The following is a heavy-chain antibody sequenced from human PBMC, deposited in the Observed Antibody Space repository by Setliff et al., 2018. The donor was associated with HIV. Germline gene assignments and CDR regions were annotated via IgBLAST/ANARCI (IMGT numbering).Heavy chain of an antibody. J-gene: IGHJ5*02. D-gene: IGHD3-3*01. CDR2: VNHSGTT. CDR1: GTSFSDYY. CDR3: ARDRRSIFGVDTKNWFDP. Sequence: SETLSLTCVVYGTSFSDYYWTWIRQPPGKGLEWIGEVNHSGTTNYNTSLKSRVTISGDTSKKQFSLKLSSVTAADTAVYYCARDRRSIFGVDTKNWFDPWGQGTLVTVSS. V-gene: IGHV4-34*01.